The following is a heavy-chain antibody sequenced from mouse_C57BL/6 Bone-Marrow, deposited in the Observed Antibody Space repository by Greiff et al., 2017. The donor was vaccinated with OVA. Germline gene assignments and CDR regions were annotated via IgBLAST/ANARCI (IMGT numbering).Heavy chain of an antibody. CDR1: GFTFSDFY. CDR3: ARDAGITTDWYFDV. CDR2: SRNKANDYTT. D-gene: IGHD1-1*01. V-gene: IGHV7-1*01. J-gene: IGHJ1*03. Sequence: EVQLMESGGGLVQSGRSLRLSCATSGFTFSDFYMEWVRQAPGKGLEWIAASRNKANDYTTEYSASVKGRFIVSRDTSQSILYLQMNALRAEDTAIYYCARDAGITTDWYFDVWGTGTTVTVSS.